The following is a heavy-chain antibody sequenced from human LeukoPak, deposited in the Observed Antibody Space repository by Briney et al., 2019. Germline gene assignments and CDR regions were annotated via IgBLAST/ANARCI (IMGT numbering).Heavy chain of an antibody. J-gene: IGHJ6*03. V-gene: IGHV4-39*01. CDR1: GGSISSSSYY. D-gene: IGHD2-2*01. Sequence: SETLSLTCTVSGGSISSSSYYWGWIRQPPGKGLEWIGSIYYSGSTYYNPSLKSRVTISVDTSKNQFSLKLSSVTAAGTAVYYCARGAHCSSTSCPPYYYMDVWGKGTTVTVSS. CDR2: IYYSGST. CDR3: ARGAHCSSTSCPPYYYMDV.